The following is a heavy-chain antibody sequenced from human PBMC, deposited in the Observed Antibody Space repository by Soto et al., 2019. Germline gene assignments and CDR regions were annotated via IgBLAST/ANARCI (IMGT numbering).Heavy chain of an antibody. CDR1: GYTFTSYY. V-gene: IGHV1-46*01. CDR3: ARGHDIVVVPQLPYYFDY. D-gene: IGHD2-15*01. J-gene: IGHJ4*02. CDR2: INPSGGST. Sequence: ASVKVSCKASGYTFTSYYMHWVRQAPGQGLEWMGIINPSGGSTSYAQKFQGRVTMTTDTSTSTVYMELRSLRSDDTAVYYCARGHDIVVVPQLPYYFDYWGQGTLVTVSS.